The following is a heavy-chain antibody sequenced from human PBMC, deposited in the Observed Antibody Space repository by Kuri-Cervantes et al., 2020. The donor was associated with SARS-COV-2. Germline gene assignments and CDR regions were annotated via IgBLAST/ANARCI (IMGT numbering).Heavy chain of an antibody. J-gene: IGHJ6*02. CDR2: IYYSGST. CDR3: ARESSGIAVPPEIENYYYYGMDV. V-gene: IGHV4-39*02. Sequence: SETLSLTCTVSGGSISSSSYYWGWIRQPPGKGLEWIGSIYYSGSTYYNPSLKSRVTISVDTSKNQFSLQLNSVTPEDTAVYYCARESSGIAVPPEIENYYYYGMDVWGQGTTVTVSS. CDR1: GGSISSSSYY. D-gene: IGHD6-19*01.